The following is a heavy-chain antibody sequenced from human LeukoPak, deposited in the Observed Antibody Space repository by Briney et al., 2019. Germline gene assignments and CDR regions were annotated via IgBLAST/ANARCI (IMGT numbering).Heavy chain of an antibody. CDR1: GFTFSSYE. CDR3: ARDASPSPVAGTNYFDY. D-gene: IGHD6-19*01. CDR2: ISSSGSTI. Sequence: PGGSLRLSCAASGFTFSSYEINWVRQAPGKGLEWVSYISSSGSTIYYADSVKGRFTISRDNAKNSLYLQMNSLRAEDTAVYYCARDASPSPVAGTNYFDYWGQGTLVTVSS. J-gene: IGHJ4*02. V-gene: IGHV3-48*03.